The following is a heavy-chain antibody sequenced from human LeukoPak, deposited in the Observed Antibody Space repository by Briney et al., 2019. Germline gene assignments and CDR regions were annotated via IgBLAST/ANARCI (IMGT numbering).Heavy chain of an antibody. D-gene: IGHD4/OR15-4a*01. CDR1: GGSITSYS. J-gene: IGHJ4*02. V-gene: IGHV4-4*07. CDR2: INPSGST. CDR3: ARQQLKTMASFDS. Sequence: SETLSLTCTVSGGSITSYSWSWIRLPAGKGLEWIGRINPSGSTDYNPSLKSRLTMSLDTSKKHFSLNLNSVTAANTAVYYCARQQLKTMASFDSWGQGTLVTVSS.